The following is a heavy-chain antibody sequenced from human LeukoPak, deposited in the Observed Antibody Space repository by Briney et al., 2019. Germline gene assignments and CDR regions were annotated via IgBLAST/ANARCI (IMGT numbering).Heavy chain of an antibody. CDR3: ARSDFWSGYYTPNYYYGMDV. CDR1: GGSIRSYY. J-gene: IGHJ6*02. D-gene: IGHD3-3*01. CDR2: IYYSGST. Sequence: SETLSLTCTVSGGSIRSYYWSWIRQPPGKGLEWIGYIYYSGSTNYNPSLKSRVTISVDTSKNQFSLKLSSVTAADTAVYYCARSDFWSGYYTPNYYYGMDVWGQGTTVTVSS. V-gene: IGHV4-59*08.